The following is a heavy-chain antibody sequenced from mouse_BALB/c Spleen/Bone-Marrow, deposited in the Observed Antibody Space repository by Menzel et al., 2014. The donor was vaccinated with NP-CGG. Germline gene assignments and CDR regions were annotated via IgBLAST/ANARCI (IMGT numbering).Heavy chain of an antibody. J-gene: IGHJ4*01. V-gene: IGHV5-12*02. D-gene: IGHD4-1*01. CDR3: ARQLAYAMKC. Sequence: EGQLVESGGGLVKPGGSVKLSCATSGFTFSDYYMYWVRQTPEKTLEWVAYITKGGGSTYYPDIVKGRFTISRDNAKNTLCLQMSRLNSEDTAMYYCARQLAYAMKCWSQGTSVTVSS. CDR2: ITKGGGST. CDR1: GFTFSDYY.